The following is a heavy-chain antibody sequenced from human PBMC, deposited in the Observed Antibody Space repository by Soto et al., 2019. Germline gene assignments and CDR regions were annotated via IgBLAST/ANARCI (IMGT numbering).Heavy chain of an antibody. CDR2: ISAHNGNT. D-gene: IGHD3-10*01. CDR3: ARGRYGEY. Sequence: QVHLVQSGAEVKKPGDSVKVSCNASGYTFTSYGITWVRQAPGQGLEWMGWISAHNGNTDYAPKLQGRVIVTRDTSPSTAYMELRSLISDETAVYYCARGRYGEYWGQGALVTVSS. CDR1: GYTFTSYG. V-gene: IGHV1-18*01. J-gene: IGHJ4*02.